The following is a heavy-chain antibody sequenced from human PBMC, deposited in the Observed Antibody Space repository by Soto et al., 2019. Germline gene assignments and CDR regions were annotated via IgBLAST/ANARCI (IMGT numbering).Heavy chain of an antibody. Sequence: QVHLVQSRTEVKRPGASVKVSCKASGYSFTAYYMHWVRQAPGQGLEWMGWISPNSGDTRFAQKFLGRLTMTRDTSINTVYLELSSLVSDDAAVYYCAKDGQYGDYGYYFDYWGQGTLVTVPS. V-gene: IGHV1-2*02. CDR1: GYSFTAYY. CDR3: AKDGQYGDYGYYFDY. J-gene: IGHJ4*02. CDR2: ISPNSGDT. D-gene: IGHD4-17*01.